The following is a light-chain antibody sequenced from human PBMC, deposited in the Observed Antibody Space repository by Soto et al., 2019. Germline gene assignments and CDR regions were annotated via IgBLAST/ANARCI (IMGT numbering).Light chain of an antibody. CDR2: GAT. CDR1: QGIGTW. J-gene: IGKJ5*01. CDR3: QQPNSFPIT. Sequence: DVQVTQSPSFVSASVGDRVTITCRASQGIGTWLAWYQQKPGKAPSLLIYGATDLQSGVPSRFSGSGLGTHFSLTIFSLQPEEFATYYCQQPNSFPITFGQGTRLEI. V-gene: IGKV1D-12*01.